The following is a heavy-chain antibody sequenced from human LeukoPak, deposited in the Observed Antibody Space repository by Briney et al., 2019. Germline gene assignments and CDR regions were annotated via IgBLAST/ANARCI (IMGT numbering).Heavy chain of an antibody. CDR3: ARLSGYSSGHYYSDY. CDR1: GGSISTYY. D-gene: IGHD3-22*01. Sequence: SETLSLTCTVSGGSISTYYWTWIRQPPGKGLEWIGYIYYRGSTNYNPSLKSRVTISVDTSKNQFSLKLSSVTAADTAVYYCARLSGYSSGHYYSDYWGQGTLVTVSS. V-gene: IGHV4-59*01. J-gene: IGHJ4*02. CDR2: IYYRGST.